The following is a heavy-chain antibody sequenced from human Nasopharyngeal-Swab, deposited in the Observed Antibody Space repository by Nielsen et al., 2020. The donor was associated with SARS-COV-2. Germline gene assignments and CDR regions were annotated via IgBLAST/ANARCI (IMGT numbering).Heavy chain of an antibody. D-gene: IGHD3-3*01. CDR2: IYHSGST. Sequence: SETLSLTCAVSGGSISSSNWWRWVRQPPGQGLEWIGEIYHSGSTNYNPSLKSRVTISVDKSKNQFSLKLSSVTTADTAVYYCARAGTIFGVVIIHFDYWGQGTLVIVSS. J-gene: IGHJ4*02. CDR1: GGSISSSNW. V-gene: IGHV4-4*02. CDR3: ARAGTIFGVVIIHFDY.